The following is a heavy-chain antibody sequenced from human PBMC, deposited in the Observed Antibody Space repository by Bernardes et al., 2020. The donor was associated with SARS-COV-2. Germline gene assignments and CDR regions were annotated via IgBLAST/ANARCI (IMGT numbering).Heavy chain of an antibody. J-gene: IGHJ3*02. CDR3: ARGSCLGYCMRTSCYGLDAFDI. D-gene: IGHD2-2*01. CDR1: GFTFSSYA. V-gene: IGHV3-30-3*01. CDR2: ISYDGSNK. Sequence: GGSLRLCCSAPGFTFSSYAMHCLRQAPGKGLEWVAVISYDGSNKYYADSVKGRFTISRDNSKNTLYLQMNSRRDEDTAVYYFARGSCLGYCMRTSCYGLDAFDIWGQGTMVTVSS.